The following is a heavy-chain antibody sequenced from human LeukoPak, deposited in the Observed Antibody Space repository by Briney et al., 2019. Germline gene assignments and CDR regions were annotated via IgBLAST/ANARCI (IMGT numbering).Heavy chain of an antibody. CDR1: GVFISSYY. J-gene: IGHJ3*02. V-gene: IGHV4-59*01. CDR3: AKWAGSLHSFDI. CDR2: IQYNGNN. Sequence: SETLTLTCTVSGVFISSYYWNWIRQPPGKGLEWIGYIQYNGNNNYNPSLKSRVTMSVDTSKNQFSLKLSSVNATDTAVDYCAKWAGSLHSFDIWGQGTMVTVSS. D-gene: IGHD1-26*01.